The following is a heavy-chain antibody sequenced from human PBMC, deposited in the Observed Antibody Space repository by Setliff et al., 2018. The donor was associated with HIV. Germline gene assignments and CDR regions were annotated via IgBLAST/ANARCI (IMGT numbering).Heavy chain of an antibody. J-gene: IGHJ4*02. D-gene: IGHD3-10*01. CDR2: IYTGGSP. CDR1: GGSISSGRYY. Sequence: SETLSLTCTVSGGSISSGRYYWSWVRQPAGKGLEWIGHIYTGGSPNYNPSLMSRVTISIDTSKDQLSLKLNSVTAADTAVYYCARVGGFFGEARPPPDYWGQGALVTVSS. CDR3: ARVGGFFGEARPPPDY. V-gene: IGHV4-61*09.